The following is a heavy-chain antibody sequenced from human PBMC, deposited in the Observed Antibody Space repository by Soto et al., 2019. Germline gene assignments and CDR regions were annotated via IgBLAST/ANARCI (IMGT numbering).Heavy chain of an antibody. CDR2: IYYSGST. J-gene: IGHJ5*02. CDR1: RGSISSGDYY. CDR3: ARFKSTTLVLLRGPNCFDP. V-gene: IGHV4-30-4*01. D-gene: IGHD1-26*01. Sequence: SETLSLTCTVSRGSISSGDYYCSWIRQPPGKGLEWIGYIYYSGSTYYNPSLKSRVTISVDTSKNQFSLKLSSVTAADTAVYYCARFKSTTLVLLRGPNCFDPSGQGTLVTVSS.